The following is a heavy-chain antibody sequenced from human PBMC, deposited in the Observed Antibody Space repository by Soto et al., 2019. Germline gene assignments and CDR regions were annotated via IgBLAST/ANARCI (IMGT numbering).Heavy chain of an antibody. J-gene: IGHJ5*02. Sequence: ASVKVSCKASGYTFTSYAMHWVRQAPGQRLEWMGWINAGNGNTKYSQKFQGRVTITRDTSASTTYMELSSLRSEDTAVYYCAGEGIIAGGPGGWLEPWGQGTLVRVAS. V-gene: IGHV1-3*01. CDR3: AGEGIIAGGPGGWLEP. CDR1: GYTFTSYA. D-gene: IGHD6-13*01. CDR2: INAGNGNT.